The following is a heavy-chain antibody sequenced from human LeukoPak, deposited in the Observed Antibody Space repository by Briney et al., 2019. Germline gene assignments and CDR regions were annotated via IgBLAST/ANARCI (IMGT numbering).Heavy chain of an antibody. CDR1: GYTFTSYG. CDR2: ISAHNGYT. D-gene: IGHD3-22*01. J-gene: IGHJ4*02. Sequence: ASVKVSCKASGYTFTSYGISWVRQAPGQGLEWMGWISAHNGYTRYAQKFQGRVTMTTDTSTSTAYMDLRSLRSDDTAVYYCARDMRHYRNYDSSGYYYNFEYWGQGTLVSVSS. CDR3: ARDMRHYRNYDSSGYYYNFEY. V-gene: IGHV1-18*01.